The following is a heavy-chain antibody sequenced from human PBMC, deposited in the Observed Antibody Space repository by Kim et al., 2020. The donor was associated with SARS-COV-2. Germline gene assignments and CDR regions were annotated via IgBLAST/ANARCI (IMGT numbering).Heavy chain of an antibody. J-gene: IGHJ3*02. CDR1: GGSFSGYY. CDR2: INHSGST. Sequence: SETLSLTCAVYGGSFSGYYWSWIRQPPGKGLEWIGEINHSGSTNYNPSLKSRVTISVDTSKNQFSLKLSSVTAADTAVYYCARATLGAFDIWGQGTMVTV. CDR3: ARATLGAFDI. V-gene: IGHV4-34*01.